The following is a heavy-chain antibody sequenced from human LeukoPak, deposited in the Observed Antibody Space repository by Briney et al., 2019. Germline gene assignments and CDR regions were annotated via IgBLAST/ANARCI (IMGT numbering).Heavy chain of an antibody. J-gene: IGHJ4*02. D-gene: IGHD6-19*01. CDR2: VSSSGAAT. Sequence: GGSLRLSCAASGFTFSTYAMTWARQAPGKGLEWVSGVSSSGAATYYADSAKGRFTISRDNSRSTLYLHMNSLRADDTAVYYCAKPFTQTPYAIGWYTCDSWGQGTLVTVSS. CDR1: GFTFSTYA. CDR3: AKPFTQTPYAIGWYTCDS. V-gene: IGHV3-23*01.